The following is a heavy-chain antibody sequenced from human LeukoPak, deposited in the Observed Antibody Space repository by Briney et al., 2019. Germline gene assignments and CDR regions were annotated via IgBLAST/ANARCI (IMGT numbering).Heavy chain of an antibody. Sequence: SETLSLTCTVSGGSISSSSYDWGGIRQPPGKGLEWIGSIYDSGSTYYNPSLKSRVTISVDTSKNQFSLKLSSVTAADTAVYYCARIPIAAAGYYYYYYMDVWGKGTTVTVSS. CDR2: IYDSGST. J-gene: IGHJ6*03. CDR1: GGSISSSSYD. CDR3: ARIPIAAAGYYYYYYMDV. D-gene: IGHD6-13*01. V-gene: IGHV4-39*01.